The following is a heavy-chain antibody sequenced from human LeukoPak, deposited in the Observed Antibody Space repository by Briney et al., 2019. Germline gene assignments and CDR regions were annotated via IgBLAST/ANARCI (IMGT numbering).Heavy chain of an antibody. Sequence: ASVKVSCKASGYTLTSYAMHWVRQAPGQRLEWMGWINAGNGNTKYSQKFQGRVTITRDTSASTAYMELSSLRSEDTAVYYCARGRGSSGWYEYYFDYWGQGTLVTVSS. D-gene: IGHD6-19*01. V-gene: IGHV1-3*01. CDR1: GYTLTSYA. CDR3: ARGRGSSGWYEYYFDY. J-gene: IGHJ4*02. CDR2: INAGNGNT.